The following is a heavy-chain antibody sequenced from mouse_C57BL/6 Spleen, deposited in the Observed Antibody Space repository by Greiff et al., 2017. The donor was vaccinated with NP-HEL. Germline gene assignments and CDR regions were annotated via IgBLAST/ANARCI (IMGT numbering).Heavy chain of an antibody. V-gene: IGHV1-42*01. CDR2: INPSTGGT. J-gene: IGHJ4*01. CDR3: ARSVYAMDY. Sequence: VQLKQSGPELVKPGASVKISCKASGYSFTGYYMNWVKQSPDKSLEWIGEINPSTGGTTYNQKFKAKATLAVDKSSSPAYMQRKSLTSEDSAVCSSARSVYAMDYWGQGTSVTVSS. CDR1: GYSFTGYY.